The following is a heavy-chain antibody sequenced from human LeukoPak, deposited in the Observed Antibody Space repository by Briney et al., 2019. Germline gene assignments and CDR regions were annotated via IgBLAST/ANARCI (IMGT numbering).Heavy chain of an antibody. D-gene: IGHD3-22*01. CDR3: ARAEELYYYDSSGYYFY. Sequence: ASVKVSCKASGYTFTGYYMHWVRQAPGQGLEWMGWINPNSGGTNYAQKFQGRVTMTRDTSISTAYMELSRLRSDDTAVYYCARAEELYYYDSSGYYFYWGQGTLVTVSS. CDR1: GYTFTGYY. CDR2: INPNSGGT. V-gene: IGHV1-2*02. J-gene: IGHJ4*02.